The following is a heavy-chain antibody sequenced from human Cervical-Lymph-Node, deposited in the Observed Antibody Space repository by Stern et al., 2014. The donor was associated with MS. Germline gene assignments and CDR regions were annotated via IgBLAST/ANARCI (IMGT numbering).Heavy chain of an antibody. CDR3: ATASSGWWK. D-gene: IGHD6-19*01. Sequence: EVQLVESGGGLVHPGGSLRLSCVASGFTFSNYWMNWVRQAPGKGLVWVSRINSDGSTITYADSVRGRFTISRDNAKNTLDLQMNSLRDEDTAVYYCATASSGWWKWGQGTLVTVSS. CDR1: GFTFSNYW. V-gene: IGHV3-74*02. CDR2: INSDGSTI. J-gene: IGHJ4*02.